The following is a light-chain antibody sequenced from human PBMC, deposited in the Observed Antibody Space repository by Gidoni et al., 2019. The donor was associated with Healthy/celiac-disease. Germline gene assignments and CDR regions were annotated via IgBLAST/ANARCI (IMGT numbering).Light chain of an antibody. V-gene: IGKV3-20*01. CDR1: PSVSSSY. J-gene: IGKJ1*01. Sequence: ELVLTQSPGTLSLSPGERATLSCRASPSVSSSYLAWYQQKPGQAPRLLIYGASSRATGIPDRFSGSGSGTDFTLTISRLEPEDFAVYYCQQYGSPWTFGQGTKVEIK. CDR3: QQYGSPWT. CDR2: GAS.